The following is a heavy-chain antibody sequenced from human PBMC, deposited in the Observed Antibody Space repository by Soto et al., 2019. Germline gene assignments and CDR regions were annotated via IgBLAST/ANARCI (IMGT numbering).Heavy chain of an antibody. CDR3: ARVPAP. CDR1: GVSFIGYY. J-gene: IGHJ1*01. V-gene: IGHV4-34*01. CDR2: IYHSGST. Sequence: LSETLSLTCAVYGVSFIGYYWTWILQPPGKGLEWIGNIYHSGSTYYNPSLKSRVTISVDRSKNQFSLKLSSVTAAATAVYYCARVPAPWGQGTLVTVAS.